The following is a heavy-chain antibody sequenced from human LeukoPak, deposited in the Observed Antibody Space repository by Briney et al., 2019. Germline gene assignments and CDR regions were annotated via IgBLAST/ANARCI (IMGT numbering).Heavy chain of an antibody. CDR1: GFTFSSYS. CDR3: ARDMASDDSSGYYPNWFDP. CDR2: ISSSSSTI. J-gene: IGHJ5*02. D-gene: IGHD3-22*01. Sequence: GESLRLSCAASGFTFSSYSMNWVRQAPGKGLEWVSYISSSSSTIYYADSVKGRFTISRDNSKNTLYLQMNSLRAEDMAVYYCARDMASDDSSGYYPNWFDPWGQGTLVTVSS. V-gene: IGHV3-48*01.